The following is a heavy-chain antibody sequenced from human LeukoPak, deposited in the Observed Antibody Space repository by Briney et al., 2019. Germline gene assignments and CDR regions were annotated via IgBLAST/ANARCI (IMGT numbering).Heavy chain of an antibody. Sequence: ASVKVSCKASGYTFTGYYMHWVRQAPGQGLEWMGWINPNSGGTNYAQKFQGRVTMTRDTSISTAYMELSRLRSDDTAVYYCARDLGEGGSGWYRLGYYYYYMDVWGKGTTVTVSS. CDR2: INPNSGGT. J-gene: IGHJ6*03. CDR3: ARDLGEGGSGWYRLGYYYYYMDV. CDR1: GYTFTGYY. V-gene: IGHV1-2*02. D-gene: IGHD6-19*01.